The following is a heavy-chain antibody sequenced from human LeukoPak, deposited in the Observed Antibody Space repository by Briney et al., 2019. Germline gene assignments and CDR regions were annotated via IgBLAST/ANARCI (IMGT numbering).Heavy chain of an antibody. CDR3: ARCRRDYDFCSGYLTFDY. Sequence: ASVKVSCKASGYTFTSYGISWVRQAPGQGLEWMGWISAYNGNTNYAQKLQGRVTMTTDTSTSTAYMELRSLRSDDTAVYYCARCRRDYDFCSGYLTFDYWGQGTRVTVSS. CDR2: ISAYNGNT. D-gene: IGHD3-3*01. J-gene: IGHJ4*02. V-gene: IGHV1-18*01. CDR1: GYTFTSYG.